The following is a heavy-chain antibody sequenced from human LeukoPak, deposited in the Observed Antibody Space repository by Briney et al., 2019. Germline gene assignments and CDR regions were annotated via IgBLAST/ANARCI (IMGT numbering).Heavy chain of an antibody. D-gene: IGHD3-10*01. CDR2: IYYSGST. CDR1: GGSISSYN. Sequence: SETLSLTCTVSGGSISSYNWSWIRQPPGKGLEWIGYIYYSGSTNYNPSLKSRVTISVDTSKNQFSLKLSSVTAADTAVYYCARGDMVRGVIIPYFDYWGQGTLVTVSS. J-gene: IGHJ4*02. CDR3: ARGDMVRGVIIPYFDY. V-gene: IGHV4-59*01.